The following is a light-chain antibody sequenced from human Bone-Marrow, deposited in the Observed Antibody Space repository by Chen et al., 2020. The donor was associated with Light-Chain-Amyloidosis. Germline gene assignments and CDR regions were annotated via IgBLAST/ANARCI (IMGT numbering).Light chain of an antibody. J-gene: IGLJ3*02. CDR2: EDD. Sequence: NFMLTQPHFVSESPGKTVIISCTRSSGSIATNYVQWYQQRPGSSPTTVIYEDDQRPSGVPDRFSVSIDRSSNSASLTISGLTTEDEADYYCQSYQGSSQGVFGGGTKLTVL. V-gene: IGLV6-57*01. CDR3: QSYQGSSQGV. CDR1: SGSIATNY.